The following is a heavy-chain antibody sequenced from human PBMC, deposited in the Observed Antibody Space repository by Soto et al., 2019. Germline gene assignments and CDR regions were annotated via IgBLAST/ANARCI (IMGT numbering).Heavy chain of an antibody. CDR1: GYSFSSHA. CDR3: ARGGALSTSWYWGDGLDS. D-gene: IGHD6-13*01. V-gene: IGHV1-69*06. CDR2: ISPVFGTP. Sequence: QVQLEQSGSEVKQSGSSVKVSCTASGYSFSSHAITWVRQAPGQGLEWMGGISPVFGTPSYAQTFQGRVTISADKSTNTSYLEMRSLRSEDTAVYYCARGGALSTSWYWGDGLDSWGQGTQVTVSS. J-gene: IGHJ4*02.